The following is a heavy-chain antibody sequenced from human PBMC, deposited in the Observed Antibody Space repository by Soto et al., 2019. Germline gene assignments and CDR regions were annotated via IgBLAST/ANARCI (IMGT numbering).Heavy chain of an antibody. CDR2: IIPILGIA. Sequence: QVQLVQSGAEVKKPGSSVKVSCKASGGTFSSYTISWVRXAPGXXXXXMGRIIPILGIANYAQKFQGRVTITADKSTSTAYMELSSLRSEDTAVYYCARDLYGDYENNWFDPWGQGTLVTVSS. CDR1: GGTFSSYT. V-gene: IGHV1-69*08. J-gene: IGHJ5*02. CDR3: ARDLYGDYENNWFDP. D-gene: IGHD4-17*01.